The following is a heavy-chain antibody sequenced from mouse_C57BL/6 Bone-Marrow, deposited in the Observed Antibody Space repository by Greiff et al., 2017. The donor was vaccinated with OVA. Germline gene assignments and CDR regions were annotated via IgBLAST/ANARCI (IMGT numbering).Heavy chain of an antibody. CDR3: ARSDDGYYGYAMDY. D-gene: IGHD2-3*01. CDR2: IYPGSGST. CDR1: GYTFTSYW. V-gene: IGHV1-55*01. Sequence: QVQLQQPGAELVKPGASVKMSCKASGYTFTSYWITWVKQRPGQGLEWIGDIYPGSGSTNYNEKFKSKATLTVDTSSSTAYMQLSSLASEDSAVYYCARSDDGYYGYAMDYWGQGTSVTVSS. J-gene: IGHJ4*01.